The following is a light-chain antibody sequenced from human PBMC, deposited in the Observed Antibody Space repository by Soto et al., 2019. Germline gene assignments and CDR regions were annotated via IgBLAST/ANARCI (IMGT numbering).Light chain of an antibody. Sequence: EIVLTQSPATLSVSPGERATLSCRASQSVSTNLAWYQQKPGQAPRLLIYGASTRATGIPARFSDSGSETEFTLTISSLQSEDFAVYYCQQHNQWPITFGQGTRLEIK. CDR3: QQHNQWPIT. J-gene: IGKJ5*01. CDR1: QSVSTN. CDR2: GAS. V-gene: IGKV3-15*01.